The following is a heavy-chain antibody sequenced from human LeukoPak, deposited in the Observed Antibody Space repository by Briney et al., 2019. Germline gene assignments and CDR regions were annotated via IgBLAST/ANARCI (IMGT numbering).Heavy chain of an antibody. CDR3: TTDPGNYEIF. Sequence: GGSLRLSCATSGLTFTNAWMNWVRQAPGKGLEWVGRIKSKTDGGTVDYAPPVKGRFTISRDDSRNTLSLEVNFLKTEDTAVYYCTTDPGNYEIFWGQGTLVSVSS. CDR2: IKSKTDGGTV. J-gene: IGHJ4*02. D-gene: IGHD4-11*01. CDR1: GLTFTNAW. V-gene: IGHV3-15*01.